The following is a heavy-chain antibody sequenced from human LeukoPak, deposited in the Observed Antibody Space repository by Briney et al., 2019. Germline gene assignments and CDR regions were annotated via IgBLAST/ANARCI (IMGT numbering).Heavy chain of an antibody. J-gene: IGHJ4*02. CDR3: GTDWAAAGIGY. Sequence: ASVKVSCKASVGTFSTYAISWVRQAPGQGLEWMGGIIPIFGTANYAQKFQGRVTITADESTSTAYMELSSLRSEDTAVYYCGTDWAAAGIGYWGQGTLVTVSS. CDR1: VGTFSTYA. D-gene: IGHD6-13*01. CDR2: IIPIFGTA. V-gene: IGHV1-69*01.